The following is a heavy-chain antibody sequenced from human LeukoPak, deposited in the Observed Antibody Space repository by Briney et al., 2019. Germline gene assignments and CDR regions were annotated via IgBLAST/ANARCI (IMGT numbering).Heavy chain of an antibody. V-gene: IGHV1-69*02. Sequence: SVKVSCKASGGTFRSYTISWVRQAPGQGLEWMGRIIPILGIANYAQKFQGRVTITADKSTSTAYMELSSLRSEDTAVYYCATDARSSSWYMDAFDIWGQGTMVTVSS. CDR3: ATDARSSSWYMDAFDI. D-gene: IGHD6-13*01. CDR2: IIPILGIA. J-gene: IGHJ3*02. CDR1: GGTFRSYT.